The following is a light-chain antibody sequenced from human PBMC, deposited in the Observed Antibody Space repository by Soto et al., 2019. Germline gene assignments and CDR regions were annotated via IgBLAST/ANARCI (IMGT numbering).Light chain of an antibody. CDR1: GSVSSSY. CDR2: GAS. V-gene: IGKV3-20*01. Sequence: EIVMTQSPATLSVSPGERVTLSCRASGSVSSSYLAWYQQKPGQAPRLLIYGASSRATGIPDRFSGSGSGTDFTLTISTLEPEDFAVYYCQQYGSSPRTFGQGTKVDIK. CDR3: QQYGSSPRT. J-gene: IGKJ1*01.